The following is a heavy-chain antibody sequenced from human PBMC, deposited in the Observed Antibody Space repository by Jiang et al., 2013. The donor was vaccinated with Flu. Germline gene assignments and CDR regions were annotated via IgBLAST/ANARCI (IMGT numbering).Heavy chain of an antibody. CDR2: IHYSGST. Sequence: GSGLVKPSETLSLTCTVSGGSISSSYHWAWIRQPPGKELEWIGSIHYSGSTSYNPSLESRVIILIDKTRNQFSLQVGSVTAADTATYYCARHPGMTRLQGLIKSQQNWFDFWGPREPWPPSPQ. CDR1: GGSISSSYH. V-gene: IGHV4-39*07. CDR3: ARHPGMTRLQGLIKSQQNWFDF. J-gene: IGHJ5*01. D-gene: IGHD2-8*01.